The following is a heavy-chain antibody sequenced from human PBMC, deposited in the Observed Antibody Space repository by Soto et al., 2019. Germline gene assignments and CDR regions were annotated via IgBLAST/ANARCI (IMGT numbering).Heavy chain of an antibody. V-gene: IGHV3-23*01. CDR1: GFTFSSYV. CDR3: AKVNSGYDFWSGYSRCYFDY. Sequence: SLRLSCAASGFTFSSYVMSWVRQAPGKGLEWVSGISNSVSNTYYADSVKGRFTISRDNSKSTLYLQMNSLRAGDTAVYYCAKVNSGYDFWSGYSRCYFDYWGQGTLVTVSS. D-gene: IGHD3-3*01. CDR2: ISNSVSNT. J-gene: IGHJ4*02.